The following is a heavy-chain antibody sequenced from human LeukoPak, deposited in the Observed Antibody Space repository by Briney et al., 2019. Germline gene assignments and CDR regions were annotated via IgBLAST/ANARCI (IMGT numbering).Heavy chain of an antibody. V-gene: IGHV1-69*13. CDR2: IIPIFGTA. CDR3: ARVPGAVAGVSPFDY. Sequence: SVKVSCKASGGTFSSYAISWVRQAPGQGLEWMGGIIPIFGTANYAQKFQGRVTITADESTSTAYMELSSLRSEDTAVYYCARVPGAVAGVSPFDYWGQGTLVTVSS. CDR1: GGTFSSYA. J-gene: IGHJ4*02. D-gene: IGHD6-19*01.